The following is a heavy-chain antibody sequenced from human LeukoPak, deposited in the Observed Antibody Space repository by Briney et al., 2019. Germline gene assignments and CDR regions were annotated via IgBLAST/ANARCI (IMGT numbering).Heavy chain of an antibody. D-gene: IGHD3-10*01. V-gene: IGHV3-33*01. J-gene: IGHJ3*02. Sequence: GGSLRLSCAASGFSFRDYGMHWVRQAPGKGLEWVGVIWNDGSKKDYADFVKGRLTISRDNSKSTLYLQVNSLRAEDTAVYYCARVGSGSWPWAFDIWGQGTMVIVSP. CDR2: IWNDGSKK. CDR1: GFSFRDYG. CDR3: ARVGSGSWPWAFDI.